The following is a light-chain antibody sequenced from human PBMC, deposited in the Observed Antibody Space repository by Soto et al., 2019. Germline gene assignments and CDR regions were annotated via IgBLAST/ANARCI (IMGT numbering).Light chain of an antibody. Sequence: DIQMSQSASTLSGSVGDRVTITCRASQTISSWLAWFQQRPGRAPKFLIYKASTLKSGVPSRFSGSGSGTEFTLTISSLQPDDFATYYCQHYNSYSEAFAQGTKVDIK. CDR2: KAS. J-gene: IGKJ1*01. CDR1: QTISSW. V-gene: IGKV1-5*03. CDR3: QHYNSYSEA.